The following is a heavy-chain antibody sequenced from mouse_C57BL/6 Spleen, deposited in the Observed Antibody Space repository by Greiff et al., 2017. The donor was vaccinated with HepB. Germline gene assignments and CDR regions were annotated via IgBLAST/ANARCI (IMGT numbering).Heavy chain of an antibody. Sequence: QVQLQQSGAELVKPGASVKISCKASGYAFSSYWMNWVKQRPGKGLEWIGQIYPGDGDTNYNGKFKGKATLTADKSSSTAYMQLSSLTSEDSAVYFCARGTAQVPFDYWGQGTTLTVSS. CDR1: GYAFSSYW. V-gene: IGHV1-80*01. CDR3: ARGTAQVPFDY. CDR2: IYPGDGDT. J-gene: IGHJ2*01. D-gene: IGHD3-2*02.